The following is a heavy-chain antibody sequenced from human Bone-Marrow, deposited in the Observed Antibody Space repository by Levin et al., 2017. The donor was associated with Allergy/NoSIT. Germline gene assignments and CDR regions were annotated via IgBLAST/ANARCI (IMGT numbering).Heavy chain of an antibody. Sequence: GGSLRLSCAASGFTFSDHYMDWVRQAPGKGLEWVGRTRNKANSYTTEYAASVKGRFTISRDDSKNSLYLQMNSLKTEDTAVYYCARGLWGAGWYFDLWGRGTLVTVSS. CDR1: GFTFSDHY. D-gene: IGHD3-16*01. V-gene: IGHV3-72*01. CDR2: TRNKANSYTT. J-gene: IGHJ2*01. CDR3: ARGLWGAGWYFDL.